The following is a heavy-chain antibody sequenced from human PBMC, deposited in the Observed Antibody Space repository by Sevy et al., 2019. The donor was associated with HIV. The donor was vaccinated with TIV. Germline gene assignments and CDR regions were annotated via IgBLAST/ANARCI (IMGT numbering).Heavy chain of an antibody. CDR2: ISDDSRYI. V-gene: IGHV3-21*04. CDR1: GFTFRTYS. J-gene: IGHJ4*02. CDR3: ARDFTVFGVVSGIDY. D-gene: IGHD3-3*01. Sequence: GESLKISCAASGFTFRTYSMNWVRQAPGKGLEWLSSISDDSRYIYYSDSVKGRFTISRANAKNFLFLQMNNLRVEDTAIYYCARDFTVFGVVSGIDYWGQGNLVTVSS.